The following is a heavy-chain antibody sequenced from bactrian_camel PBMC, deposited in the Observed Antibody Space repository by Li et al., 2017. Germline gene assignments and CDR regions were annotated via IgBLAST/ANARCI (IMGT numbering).Heavy chain of an antibody. V-gene: IGHV3S42*01. CDR2: INSRTDGTT. D-gene: IGHD6*01. J-gene: IGHJ4*01. Sequence: VQLVESGGGLVQSGGSLRLSCSASGFSFGSYNMSWVRQAPGEGLEWVAGINSRTDGTTVYAESVKGRFTISIDNAKNALYLQLNSLKTEDTAMYYCTREDPGAGRADWGQGTQVTVS. CDR3: TREDPGAGRAD. CDR1: GFSFGSYN.